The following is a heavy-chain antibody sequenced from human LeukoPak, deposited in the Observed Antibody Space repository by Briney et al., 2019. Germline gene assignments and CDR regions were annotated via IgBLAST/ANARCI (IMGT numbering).Heavy chain of an antibody. D-gene: IGHD3-22*01. J-gene: IGHJ4*02. V-gene: IGHV1-18*01. CDR1: GFTFNSYG. Sequence: ASVKVSCKASGFTFNSYGISWVRQAPGQGLEWMGWISAYNGNTNYAQKLQGRVTMTTDTSTSTAYMELRSLRSDDTAVYYCARDFPRTRVYYDSSGLDYWGQGTLVTVSS. CDR2: ISAYNGNT. CDR3: ARDFPRTRVYYDSSGLDY.